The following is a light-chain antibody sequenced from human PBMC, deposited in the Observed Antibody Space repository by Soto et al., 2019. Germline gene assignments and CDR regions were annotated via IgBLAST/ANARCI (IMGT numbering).Light chain of an antibody. CDR1: QSVSRSF. CDR3: HQFATSRT. CDR2: GAS. V-gene: IGKV3-20*01. J-gene: IGKJ1*01. Sequence: EIVLTQSPGTLSLSPGQRATLSCRASQSVSRSFLAWYQQKPGQAPRLLIYGASSRAAGVPDRFSGSWSGTDFTLTISSLEPEDFAVYFCHQFATSRTFGQGTKVDMK.